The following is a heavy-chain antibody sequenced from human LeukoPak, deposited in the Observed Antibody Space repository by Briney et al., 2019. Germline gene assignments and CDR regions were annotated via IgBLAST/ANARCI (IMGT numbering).Heavy chain of an antibody. J-gene: IGHJ4*02. Sequence: SETLSLTCTVSGGSISTYYWSWIRQPPGKGLEWIGYIYYSGSANYNPSLKSRVTISVDTSKNQFSLKLSSVTAADTAVFYCARVAYSGYDYRGYFDYWGQGTLVTVSS. V-gene: IGHV4-59*12. CDR3: ARVAYSGYDYRGYFDY. CDR1: GGSISTYY. CDR2: IYYSGSA. D-gene: IGHD5-12*01.